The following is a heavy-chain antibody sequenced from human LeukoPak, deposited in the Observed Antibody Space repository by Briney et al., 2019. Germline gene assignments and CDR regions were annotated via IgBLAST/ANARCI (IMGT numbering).Heavy chain of an antibody. CDR1: GFTFSSYS. V-gene: IGHV3-48*01. CDR3: ARDGGRGYCSGGRCYPDN. Sequence: GGSLRLSCAASGFTFSSYSMNWVRQAPGKGLEWVSYISSSSSTIYYADSVKGRFTISRDNSKNTLYLQMNSLRAEDTAVYYCARDGGRGYCSGGRCYPDNWGQGTLVTVSS. CDR2: ISSSSSTI. J-gene: IGHJ4*02. D-gene: IGHD2-15*01.